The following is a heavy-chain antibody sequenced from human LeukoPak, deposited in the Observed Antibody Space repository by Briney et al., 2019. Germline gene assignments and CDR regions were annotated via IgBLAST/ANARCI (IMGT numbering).Heavy chain of an antibody. CDR3: TRDWELGY. V-gene: IGHV5-51*01. CDR1: GYSFINYW. J-gene: IGHJ4*02. Sequence: GESLKISCRASGYSFINYWIGWVRQMPGKGLEWVGLIYPGDSNVRYSPSFQGQDTISADRSINTAYLQWSSLRTSDTAMYYCTRDWELGYWGQGTLVTVSS. D-gene: IGHD1-26*01. CDR2: IYPGDSNV.